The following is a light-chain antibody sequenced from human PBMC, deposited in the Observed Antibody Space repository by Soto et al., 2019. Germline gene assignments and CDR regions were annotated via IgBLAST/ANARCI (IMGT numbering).Light chain of an antibody. CDR2: HVT. J-gene: IGLJ1*01. Sequence: QSVLTQPASVSGSPGQPITISCTGTSSDIGHYDYVSWYQQHPGKAPKLMIYHVTYRPSGVSNRYSGSKSGNSASLTLSGLQADDEADYYCCSLTASHTYVFGSGAQVTVL. V-gene: IGLV2-14*03. CDR1: SSDIGHYDY. CDR3: CSLTASHTYV.